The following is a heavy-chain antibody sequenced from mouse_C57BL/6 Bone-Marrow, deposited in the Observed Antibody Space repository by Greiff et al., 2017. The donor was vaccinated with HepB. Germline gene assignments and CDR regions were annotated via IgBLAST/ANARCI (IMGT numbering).Heavy chain of an antibody. CDR1: GYTFTSYW. V-gene: IGHV1-55*01. D-gene: IGHD1-1*01. J-gene: IGHJ2*01. CDR2: IYPGSGST. Sequence: VQLQQSGAELVKPGASVKMSCKASGYTFTSYWITWVKQRPGQGLEWIGDIYPGSGSTNYNEKFKSKATLTVDTSSSTAYMQLSSLTAEDSAVYYCAKRGSSSLNYWGQGTTLTVSS. CDR3: AKRGSSSLNY.